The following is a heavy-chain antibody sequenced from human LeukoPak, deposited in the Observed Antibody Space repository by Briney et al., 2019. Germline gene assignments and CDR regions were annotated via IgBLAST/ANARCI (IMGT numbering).Heavy chain of an antibody. CDR3: AGAGSETQWRAFDF. V-gene: IGHV3-13*01. Sequence: GRSLRLSCAASGFTFSRYDMHWVGQATGKGLEWVSGIGTAGDTYYAGSVKGRFTISRENAKNSLYLQMNSLTAGDTAVYYCAGAGSETQWRAFDFWGQGALVTVFS. J-gene: IGHJ4*02. D-gene: IGHD6-19*01. CDR2: IGTAGDT. CDR1: GFTFSRYD.